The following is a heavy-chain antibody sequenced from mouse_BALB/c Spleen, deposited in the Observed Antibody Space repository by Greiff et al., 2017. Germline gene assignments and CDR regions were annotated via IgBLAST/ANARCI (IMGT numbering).Heavy chain of an antibody. D-gene: IGHD2-3*01. CDR1: GYSITSDYA. J-gene: IGHJ2*01. CDR3: ARSRWLLSFDY. CDR2: ISYSGST. Sequence: EVKLQQSGPGLVKPSQSLSLTCTVTGYSITSDYAWNWIRQFPGNKLEWMGYISYSGSTSYNPSLKSRISITRDTSKNQFFLQLNSVTTEDTATYYCARSRWLLSFDYWGQGTTLTVSS. V-gene: IGHV3-2*02.